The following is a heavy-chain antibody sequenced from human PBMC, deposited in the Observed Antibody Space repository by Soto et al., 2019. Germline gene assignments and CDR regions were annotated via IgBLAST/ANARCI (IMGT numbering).Heavy chain of an antibody. J-gene: IGHJ6*02. CDR1: GGTFSSYA. CDR3: ARGSNIVLMVYASYGMDV. Sequence: QVQLVQSGAEVKKPGSSVKVSCKASGGTFSSYAISWVRQAPGQGLEWMGGIIPIFGTANYAQKFQGRVTITADESTSTAYMELSSLRSEDTAVYYWARGSNIVLMVYASYGMDVWGQGTTVTVSS. V-gene: IGHV1-69*01. D-gene: IGHD2-8*01. CDR2: IIPIFGTA.